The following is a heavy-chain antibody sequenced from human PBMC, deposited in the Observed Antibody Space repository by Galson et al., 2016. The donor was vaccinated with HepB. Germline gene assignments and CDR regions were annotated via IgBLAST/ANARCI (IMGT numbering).Heavy chain of an antibody. CDR2: LYGGGST. CDR1: GFIVSSND. D-gene: IGHD3-3*01. V-gene: IGHV3-53*01. J-gene: IGHJ2*01. Sequence: SLRFSCAASGFIVSSNDMSWVRQAPGKGLEWVSVLYGGGSTYYADSVKGRFTISRDNSKNTLYLQMNSLRAEDTAVYYCASLRFKGFDLWGRGTLVTVSS. CDR3: ASLRFKGFDL.